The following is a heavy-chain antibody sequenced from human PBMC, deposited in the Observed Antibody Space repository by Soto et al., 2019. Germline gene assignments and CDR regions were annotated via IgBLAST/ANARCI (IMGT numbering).Heavy chain of an antibody. J-gene: IGHJ4*02. D-gene: IGHD3-16*02. Sequence: ASVKVSCKASGYTFTSYDINWVRQATGQGLEWMGWMNPNSGNTGYAQKFQGRVTMTRNTSISTAYMELSSLRSEDTAVYYCARVSGDYIWGSYRLVRGYWGQGTLVTASS. CDR2: MNPNSGNT. CDR3: ARVSGDYIWGSYRLVRGY. CDR1: GYTFTSYD. V-gene: IGHV1-8*01.